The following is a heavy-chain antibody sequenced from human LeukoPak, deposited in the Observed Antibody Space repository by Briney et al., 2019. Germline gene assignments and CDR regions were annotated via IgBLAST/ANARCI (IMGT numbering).Heavy chain of an antibody. CDR1: GGSISSYY. V-gene: IGHV4-4*07. J-gene: IGHJ4*02. CDR2: IHTSGST. Sequence: SETLSLTCTVSGGSISSYYWSWIRQPAGKGLEWIGRIHTSGSTNYNPSLKSRVTMSADTSKNQFSLKLSSVTAADTAVYYCARDVYYYDSSGHRLLDYWGQGTLVTVSS. D-gene: IGHD3-22*01. CDR3: ARDVYYYDSSGHRLLDY.